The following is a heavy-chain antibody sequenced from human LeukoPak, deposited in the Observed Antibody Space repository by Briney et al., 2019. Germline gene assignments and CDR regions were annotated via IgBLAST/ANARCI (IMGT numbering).Heavy chain of an antibody. V-gene: IGHV1-18*04. CDR3: ARSRGDILSLDYYYYGTDV. D-gene: IGHD3-9*01. CDR1: GYTFTSYG. CDR2: ISAYNGNT. J-gene: IGHJ6*04. Sequence: ASVKVSCKASGYTFTSYGISWVRQAPGQGLEWMGWISAYNGNTNYAQKLQGRVTMTTDTSTSTAYMELRSLRSDDTAVYYCARSRGDILSLDYYYYGTDVWGKGTTVTVSS.